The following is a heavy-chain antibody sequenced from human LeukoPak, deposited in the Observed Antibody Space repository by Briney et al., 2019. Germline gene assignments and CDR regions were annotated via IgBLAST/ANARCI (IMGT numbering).Heavy chain of an antibody. CDR3: TTLYDFWSGYFDAFDI. Sequence: PSETLSLTCAVSGGSISSSNWWSWVRQPPGKGLEWIGEIYHSGSTNYNPSLKSRVTISVDKSKNQFSLKLSSVTAEDTAVYYCTTLYDFWSGYFDAFDIWGQGTMVTVSS. J-gene: IGHJ3*02. D-gene: IGHD3-3*01. V-gene: IGHV4-4*02. CDR2: IYHSGST. CDR1: GGSISSSNW.